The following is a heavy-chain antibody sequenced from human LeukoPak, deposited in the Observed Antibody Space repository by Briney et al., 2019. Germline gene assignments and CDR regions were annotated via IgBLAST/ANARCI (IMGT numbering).Heavy chain of an antibody. D-gene: IGHD2-8*01. CDR2: IKQDGSEK. J-gene: IGHJ5*02. CDR3: ARDLGQRLYCTNGVCDNWLDP. V-gene: IGHV3-7*01. CDR1: GFTFSSYW. Sequence: GGSLRLSCAASGFTFSSYWLSWVRQAPGKGLEWVANIKQDGSEKYYVDSVKGRFTISRDNAKNSLYLQMNSLRAEDTAVYYCARDLGQRLYCTNGVCDNWLDPWGQGTLVTVSS.